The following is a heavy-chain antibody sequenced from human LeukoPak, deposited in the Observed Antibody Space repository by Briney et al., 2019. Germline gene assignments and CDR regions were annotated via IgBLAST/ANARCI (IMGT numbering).Heavy chain of an antibody. CDR1: GFTFSDYY. J-gene: IGHJ6*02. CDR3: ARESIAARPSGVYYYYGMDV. CDR2: ISSSSSYT. V-gene: IGHV3-11*06. D-gene: IGHD6-6*01. Sequence: GGSLRLSCAASGFTFSDYYMSWIRQAPGKRLEWVSYISSSSSYTNYADSVKGRFTISRDNAKNSLYLQMNSLRAEDTAVYYCARESIAARPSGVYYYYGMDVWGQGTTVTVSS.